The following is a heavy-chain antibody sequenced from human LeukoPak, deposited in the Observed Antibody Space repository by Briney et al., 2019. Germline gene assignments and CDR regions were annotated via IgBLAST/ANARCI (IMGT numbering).Heavy chain of an antibody. CDR2: IYYSGTT. J-gene: IGHJ6*02. V-gene: IGHV4-59*08. D-gene: IGHD3-16*01. CDR1: GGSISSYY. Sequence: SETLSLTCTVSGGSISSYYWTWTRQPPGKGLEWIGYIYYSGTTNYNPSLKSRVTISVDASKNQFSLRLRSVTAADTAVYYCASVVLGYYGLDVWGQGTTVTVSS. CDR3: ASVVLGYYGLDV.